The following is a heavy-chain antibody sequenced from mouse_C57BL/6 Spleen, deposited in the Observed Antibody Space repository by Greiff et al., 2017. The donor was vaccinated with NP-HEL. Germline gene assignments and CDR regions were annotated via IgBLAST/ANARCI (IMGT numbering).Heavy chain of an antibody. CDR1: GFTFSSYG. CDR2: ISSGGSYT. Sequence: EVKVVESGGDLVKPGGSLKLSCAASGFTFSSYGMSWVRQTPDKRLEWVATISSGGSYTYYPDSVKGRFTISRDNAKNTLYLQMSSLKSEDTAMYYCERHGGNYYFDYWGQGTTLTVSS. J-gene: IGHJ2*01. CDR3: ERHGGNYYFDY. V-gene: IGHV5-6*01. D-gene: IGHD2-1*01.